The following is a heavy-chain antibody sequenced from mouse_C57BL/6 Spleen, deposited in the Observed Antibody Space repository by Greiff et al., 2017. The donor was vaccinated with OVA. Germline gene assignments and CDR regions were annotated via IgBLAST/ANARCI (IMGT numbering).Heavy chain of an antibody. CDR2: LPTPHSHT. Sequence: VQLQQSGAELVRPGSSVKLSGKDWGGTGTSYVMDWVKQRPAPRIEWIGKLPTPHSHTHHNQKFKDKATLTVDKSSSTAYMQLSSLTSEDSAVYYCARRGWYFDVWGTGTTVTVSS. J-gene: IGHJ1*03. CDR3: ARRGWYFDV. CDR1: GGTGTSYV. V-gene: IGHV1-61*01.